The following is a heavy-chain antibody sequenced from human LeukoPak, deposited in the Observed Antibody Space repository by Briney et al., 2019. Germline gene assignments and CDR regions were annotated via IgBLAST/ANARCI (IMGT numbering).Heavy chain of an antibody. Sequence: SQTLSLTCTVSGGSISSGGYYWSWIRQHPGKGLEWIGYIYYSGSANYNPSLKSRVTISVDTSKNQFSLRLSSVTAADTALYYCARGYDSTGYVLTDIWGQGTTVTVSS. CDR3: ARGYDSTGYVLTDI. CDR2: IYYSGSA. J-gene: IGHJ3*02. D-gene: IGHD3-22*01. CDR1: GGSISSGGYY. V-gene: IGHV4-31*03.